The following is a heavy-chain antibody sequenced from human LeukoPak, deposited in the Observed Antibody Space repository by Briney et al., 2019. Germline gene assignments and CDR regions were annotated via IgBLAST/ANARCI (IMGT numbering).Heavy chain of an antibody. D-gene: IGHD1-26*01. V-gene: IGHV1-46*01. CDR3: ARDPNAQRIVGASPRFDP. CDR1: GYTFTSYY. Sequence: ASVKVSCKASGYTFTSYYMHWVRQTPGQGLEYMGIINPSGGSTSYAQKFQGRVTMTRDTSTSTVYMALSSLRSEDTAVYYCARDPNAQRIVGASPRFDPWGQGTLVTVSS. CDR2: INPSGGST. J-gene: IGHJ5*02.